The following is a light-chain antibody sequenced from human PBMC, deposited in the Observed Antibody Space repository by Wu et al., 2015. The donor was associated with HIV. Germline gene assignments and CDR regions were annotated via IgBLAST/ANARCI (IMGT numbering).Light chain of an antibody. Sequence: EIVLTQSPGTLSLSPGESATLSCRASRSVSSSYLAWYQQKPGQAPRLLIYGASSRATGIPDRFSGSGSGTDFTLTISRVEPEDFAVYYCQQYGSSPRTFGQGTKVEIK. CDR2: GAS. V-gene: IGKV3-20*01. CDR3: QQYGSSPRT. CDR1: RSVSSSY. J-gene: IGKJ1*01.